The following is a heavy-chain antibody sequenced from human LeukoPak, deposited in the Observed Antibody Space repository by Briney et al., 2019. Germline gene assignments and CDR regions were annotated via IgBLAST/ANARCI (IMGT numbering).Heavy chain of an antibody. CDR1: AYTFTDYY. CDR2: MNSNSGGA. Sequence: SVKVSFKASAYTFTDYYIHWVRQAPGQGLEWMGRMNSNSGGADYAPKFQGRVSMTRETSIKTAYVELTRLQSDDTAMYYCARVAYGNSATHFDYWGQGTLVTVSS. V-gene: IGHV1-2*06. CDR3: ARVAYGNSATHFDY. J-gene: IGHJ4*02. D-gene: IGHD4-23*01.